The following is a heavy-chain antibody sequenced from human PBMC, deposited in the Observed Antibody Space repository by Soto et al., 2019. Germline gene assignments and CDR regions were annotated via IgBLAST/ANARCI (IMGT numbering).Heavy chain of an antibody. CDR1: GFTFSNAW. D-gene: IGHD3-3*01. CDR2: IKSKTDGGTT. Sequence: GGSLRLSCASSGFTFSNAWMIWVRQAPGKGLEWVGRIKSKTDGGTTDYAAPVKGRFTISRDDSKNTLYLQMNSLKTEDTAVYYCTTDLPEYPDEWYWGQGTLVTVSS. J-gene: IGHJ4*02. V-gene: IGHV3-15*01. CDR3: TTDLPEYPDEWY.